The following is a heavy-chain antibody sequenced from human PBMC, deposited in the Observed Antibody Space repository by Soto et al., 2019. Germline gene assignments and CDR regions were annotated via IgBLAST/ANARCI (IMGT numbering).Heavy chain of an antibody. V-gene: IGHV5-51*01. D-gene: IGHD2-21*02. Sequence: EVQLVQSGAEVKKPGESLKISCKGSGYSFTTYWIGWVRQMPGKGLEWMGIIYPGDSDTRYSPSFQGQVSISVDKSINTSSLHWSSLKASDTAMFYCARRLPSSEFFDIWGQGTMVSVSS. CDR3: ARRLPSSEFFDI. CDR1: GYSFTTYW. CDR2: IYPGDSDT. J-gene: IGHJ3*02.